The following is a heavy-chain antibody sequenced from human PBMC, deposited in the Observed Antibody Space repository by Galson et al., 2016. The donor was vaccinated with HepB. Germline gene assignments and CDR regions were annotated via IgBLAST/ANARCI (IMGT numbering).Heavy chain of an antibody. D-gene: IGHD5-24*01. J-gene: IGHJ4*02. CDR1: GLTFSRSG. V-gene: IGHV3-33*01. CDR2: IWSDGNTN. Sequence: SLRLSCAASGLTFSRSGMHWVRQPPGKGLEWVAVIWSDGNTNFYADSVKGRFTISRDNSKNTLFLQMNSLRAEDTAVYYCARGHTIMFNYFDYWGQGTLVTVSS. CDR3: ARGHTIMFNYFDY.